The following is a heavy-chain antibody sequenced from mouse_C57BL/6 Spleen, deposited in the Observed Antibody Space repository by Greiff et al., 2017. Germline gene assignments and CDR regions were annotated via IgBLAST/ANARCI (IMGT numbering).Heavy chain of an antibody. CDR1: GYTFTSYW. CDR2: IDPSDSET. D-gene: IGHD1-1*01. Sequence: QVQLQQPGAELVRPGSSVKLSCKASGYTFTSYWMHWVKQRPIQGLEWIGNIDPSDSETHYNQKFKDKATLTVDKSSSTAYMQLSSLTSEDSAVYYCARGGIYYYGSSYKGFAYWGQGTLVTVSA. V-gene: IGHV1-52*01. J-gene: IGHJ3*01. CDR3: ARGGIYYYGSSYKGFAY.